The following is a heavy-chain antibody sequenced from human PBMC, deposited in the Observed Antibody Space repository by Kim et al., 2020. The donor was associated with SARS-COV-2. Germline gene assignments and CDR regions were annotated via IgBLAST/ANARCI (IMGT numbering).Heavy chain of an antibody. V-gene: IGHV3-23*01. CDR3: AKDQGITIFGVVMVYGMDV. CDR1: GFTFSSYA. D-gene: IGHD3-3*01. J-gene: IGHJ6*02. Sequence: GGSLRLSCAASGFTFSSYAMSWVRQAPGKGLEWVSVISGSGGSTYYADSVKGRFTISRDNSKNTLYLQMNSLRAEDTAVYYCAKDQGITIFGVVMVYGMDVWGQGTTVTVPS. CDR2: ISGSGGST.